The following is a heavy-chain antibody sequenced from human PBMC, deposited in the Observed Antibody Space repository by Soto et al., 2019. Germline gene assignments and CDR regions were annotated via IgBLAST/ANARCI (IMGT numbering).Heavy chain of an antibody. V-gene: IGHV1-18*01. CDR2: INNRNGNT. CDR3: ARDTSQWDHIYWDS. CDR1: GHTFITFG. Sequence: QVQLVQSGAEMRKPGASVKVSCKVSGHTFITFGVSWVRQAPGQGLEWMGWINNRNGNTNYAQKFQGRVSMTRDTSTTTVYMELRSLTSDDAAVYFCARDTSQWDHIYWDSWGQGTLVIVSS. J-gene: IGHJ4*02. D-gene: IGHD1-26*01.